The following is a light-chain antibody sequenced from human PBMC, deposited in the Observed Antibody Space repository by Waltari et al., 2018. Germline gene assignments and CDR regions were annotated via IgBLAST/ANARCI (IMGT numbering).Light chain of an antibody. Sequence: DVVMTQSPLSLPVTLGQPASISCRSSQSLVYSDGNTFLYWFHQRQGQSTRRLIYKISNRDPGVPVRFSGRGSGTDFTLKISRVEAGDVWVYYCMQETHWPRTFGQGTRVEIK. CDR3: MQETHWPRT. CDR2: KIS. V-gene: IGKV2-30*01. CDR1: QSLVYSDGNTF. J-gene: IGKJ1*01.